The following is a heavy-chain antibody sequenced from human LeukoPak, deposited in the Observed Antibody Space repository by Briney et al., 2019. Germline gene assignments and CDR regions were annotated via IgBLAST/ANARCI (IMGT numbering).Heavy chain of an antibody. Sequence: PGGSLRLSCAASGFTFSSYWMHWVRQAPGKGLVWVSRINSDGSSTSYADSVKGRFTISRDNAKNSLYLQMNSLRAEDTAVYYCARDVGEIYDSSGYDSIAFDYWGQGTLVTVSS. CDR3: ARDVGEIYDSSGYDSIAFDY. D-gene: IGHD3-22*01. J-gene: IGHJ4*02. CDR2: INSDGSST. CDR1: GFTFSSYW. V-gene: IGHV3-74*01.